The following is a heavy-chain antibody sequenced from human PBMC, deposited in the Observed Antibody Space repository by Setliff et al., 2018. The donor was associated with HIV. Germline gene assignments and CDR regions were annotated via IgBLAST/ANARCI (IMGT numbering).Heavy chain of an antibody. CDR1: GFNVNNKY. V-gene: IGHV3-66*01. D-gene: IGHD1-20*01. Sequence: PGGSLRLSCAASGFNVNNKYMAWVRQAPGRGLEWVSIIYSDDYTKYADSLKGRFTISRDTSKNTLYLQMNSLRAEDTAVYYCARDPGRYNGMDVWGQGTTVTVSS. J-gene: IGHJ6*02. CDR2: IYSDDYT. CDR3: ARDPGRYNGMDV.